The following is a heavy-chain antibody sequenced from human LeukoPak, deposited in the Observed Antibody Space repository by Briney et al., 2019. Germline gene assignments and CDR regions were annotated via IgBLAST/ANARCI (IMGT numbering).Heavy chain of an antibody. Sequence: GGSLRLSCSASGFTFSSYAMHWVRQAPGKGLEYVSAISSNGGSTYYADSVKGRFTISRDNSKNKLYLQMSSLRAEDTAVYYCVKEQVELLWFGELGYWGQGTLVTVSS. J-gene: IGHJ4*02. CDR3: VKEQVELLWFGELGY. D-gene: IGHD3-10*01. CDR2: ISSNGGST. CDR1: GFTFSSYA. V-gene: IGHV3-64D*09.